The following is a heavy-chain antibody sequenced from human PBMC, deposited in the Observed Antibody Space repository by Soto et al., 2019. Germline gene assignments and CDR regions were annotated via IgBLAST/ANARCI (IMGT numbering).Heavy chain of an antibody. CDR1: GGSFSGYY. J-gene: IGHJ5*02. D-gene: IGHD1-7*01. V-gene: IGHV4-34*01. CDR2: INHSGST. Sequence: SETLSLTCAVYGGSFSGYYWSWIRQPPGKGLEWIGEINHSGSTNYNPSLKSRVTISVDTSKNQFSLKRSSVTAADTAVYYCARASRSPLITGTTWGWCDPWGLGTL. CDR3: ARASRSPLITGTTWGWCDP.